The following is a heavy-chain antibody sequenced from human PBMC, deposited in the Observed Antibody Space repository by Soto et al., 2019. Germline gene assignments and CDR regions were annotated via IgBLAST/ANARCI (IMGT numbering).Heavy chain of an antibody. D-gene: IGHD5-12*01. V-gene: IGHV4-59*01. CDR2: IYYSGST. Sequence: KSSETLSLTCTVSGDSIRSYYWTWIRQPPGKGLELIGYIYYSGSTRYNPSLKSRVTISVDMSKNQFSLKLSSVIAADTAVYYCARVYGGFDNGLDVWGQGTAVTVSS. CDR3: ARVYGGFDNGLDV. J-gene: IGHJ6*02. CDR1: GDSIRSYY.